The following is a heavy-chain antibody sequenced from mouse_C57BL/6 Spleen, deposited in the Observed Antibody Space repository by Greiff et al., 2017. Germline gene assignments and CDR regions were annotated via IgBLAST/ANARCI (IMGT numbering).Heavy chain of an antibody. J-gene: IGHJ3*01. CDR2: ISDGGSYT. V-gene: IGHV5-4*01. Sequence: EVQRVESGGGLVKPGGSLKLSCAASGFTFSSYAMSWVRQTPEKRLEWVATISDGGSYTYYPDNVKGRFTISRDNAKNNLYLQMSHLKSEDTAMYYCARDGYGSSYPAWCAYGGQGTLVTVSA. D-gene: IGHD1-1*01. CDR1: GFTFSSYA. CDR3: ARDGYGSSYPAWCAY.